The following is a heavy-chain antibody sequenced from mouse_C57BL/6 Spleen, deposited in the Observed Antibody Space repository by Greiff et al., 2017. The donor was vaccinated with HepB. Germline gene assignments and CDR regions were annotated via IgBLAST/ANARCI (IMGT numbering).Heavy chain of an antibody. J-gene: IGHJ2*01. D-gene: IGHD1-1*01. CDR3: PVFITTVVAKGDFDY. CDR2: IDPETGGT. V-gene: IGHV1-15*01. Sequence: VQLQQSGAELVRPGASVTLSCKASGYTFTDYEMHWVKQTPVHGLEWIGAIDPETGGTAYNQKCKGKAILTAAKSSSTAYMELRSLTSEDSAFYYCPVFITTVVAKGDFDYWGQGTTLTVSS. CDR1: GYTFTDYE.